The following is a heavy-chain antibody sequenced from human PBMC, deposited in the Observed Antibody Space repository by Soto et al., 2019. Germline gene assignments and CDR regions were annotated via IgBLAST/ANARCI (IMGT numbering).Heavy chain of an antibody. Sequence: QITLTESGPTLVKPTQTLTLTCTFSGFSLSADGVGVAWIRQPPGKALEWLALIYWDDDKRYSPSLKNRLTITKDTSKNDVVLTMTNMDPVDTATYYCAHAYGGTSWPNDAFDVWGQGTVVTVSS. CDR2: IYWDDDK. CDR3: AHAYGGTSWPNDAFDV. V-gene: IGHV2-5*02. J-gene: IGHJ3*01. CDR1: GFSLSADGVG. D-gene: IGHD2-2*01.